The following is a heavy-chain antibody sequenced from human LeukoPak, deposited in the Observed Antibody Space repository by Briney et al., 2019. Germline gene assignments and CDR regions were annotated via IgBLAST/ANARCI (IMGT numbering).Heavy chain of an antibody. J-gene: IGHJ3*02. V-gene: IGHV3-7*01. D-gene: IGHD5-12*01. CDR2: IKQDGSEK. Sequence: GGSLRLSCAASGFTFSSDWMSWVRQAPGKGLEGVANIKQDGSEKYYVDSVKGRFTISRDNAKNSLYLQMNSLRAEDTAVYYCARVIGSGYSGYEPDDAFDIWGQGTMVTVSS. CDR1: GFTFSSDW. CDR3: ARVIGSGYSGYEPDDAFDI.